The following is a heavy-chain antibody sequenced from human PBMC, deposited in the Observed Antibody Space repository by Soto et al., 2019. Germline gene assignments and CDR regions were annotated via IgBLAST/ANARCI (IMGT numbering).Heavy chain of an antibody. CDR3: EKDLREMAQNTPDY. D-gene: IGHD1-26*01. CDR2: VSYDGIDE. V-gene: IGHV3-30*18. Sequence: QVHLVESGGGVVQPGRSLRLSCAASGFTFTSFGIHWVRQAPGKGLEWVAVVSYDGIDENYADSVKGRFSISRDNSKNTVYMQMNSLRGEDTAVYYCEKDLREMAQNTPDYWGQGTLVTVSS. J-gene: IGHJ4*02. CDR1: GFTFTSFG.